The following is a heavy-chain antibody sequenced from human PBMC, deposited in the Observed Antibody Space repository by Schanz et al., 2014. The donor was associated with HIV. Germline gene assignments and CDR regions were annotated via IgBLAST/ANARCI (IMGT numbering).Heavy chain of an antibody. Sequence: QVHLVESGGGVVQPGTSLRLSCAASGFTFSNYAIHWVRQAPGKGLEGVTLIWNDGTSKYYADSVKGRFTISRDASKNAVYLQMNSLRAEDTAVYYCAKEGPTVTPGYYYGMDVWGQGTTVTVSS. J-gene: IGHJ6*02. CDR3: AKEGPTVTPGYYYGMDV. CDR2: IWNDGTSK. CDR1: GFTFSNYA. D-gene: IGHD4-17*01. V-gene: IGHV3-33*03.